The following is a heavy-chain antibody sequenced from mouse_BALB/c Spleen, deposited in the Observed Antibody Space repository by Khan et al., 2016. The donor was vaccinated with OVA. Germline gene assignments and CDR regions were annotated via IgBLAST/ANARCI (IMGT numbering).Heavy chain of an antibody. CDR1: GYSFTSYW. V-gene: IGHV1-5*01. J-gene: IGHJ3*01. CDR3: TRWGCWFAY. Sequence: VQLQQSGTVLARPGASVKMSCKTSGYSFTSYWMHWIKQRPGQGLEWIGAIYPGNSDANYNQKFKDKAKLTAVTSASTANMELSSLTDEDSAVDYCTRWGCWFAYWGQGTLVTVSA. CDR2: IYPGNSDA.